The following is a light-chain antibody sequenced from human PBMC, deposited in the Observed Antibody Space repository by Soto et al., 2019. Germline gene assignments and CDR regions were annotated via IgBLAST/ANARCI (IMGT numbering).Light chain of an antibody. J-gene: IGKJ1*01. CDR2: GAS. Sequence: EVVMTQSPASLSASPGERVTLSCRASQSVSSNLAWYQQKPGQAPRLLIYGASTRATDMPGRFSGRGAGAEFTLTISSLQSEDFAVYYCQQYRSWPRTFGQGTKVDIK. V-gene: IGKV3-15*01. CDR1: QSVSSN. CDR3: QQYRSWPRT.